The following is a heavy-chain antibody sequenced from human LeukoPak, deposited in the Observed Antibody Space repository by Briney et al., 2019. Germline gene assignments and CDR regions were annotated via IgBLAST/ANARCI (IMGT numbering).Heavy chain of an antibody. CDR3: ARGVEPLAANTLAY. V-gene: IGHV3-53*01. J-gene: IGHJ4*02. Sequence: RGSLRLSCAASGFTVITNDMTWVRQAPGKGLGWVSVLYSDGNTKYADSVQGRFTISSDNSQNALYLEMNSLSPDDTAVYYCARGVEPLAANTLAYWGQGTLVTVSS. D-gene: IGHD1-14*01. CDR1: GFTVITND. CDR2: LYSDGNT.